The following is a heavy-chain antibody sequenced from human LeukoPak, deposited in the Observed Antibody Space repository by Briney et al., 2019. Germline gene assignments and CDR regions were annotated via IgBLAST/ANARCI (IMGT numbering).Heavy chain of an antibody. V-gene: IGHV3-33*08. J-gene: IGHJ5*02. CDR3: ARGRNSLGS. Sequence: GRSLRLSCAASGFTFSSYAMHWVRQAPGKGLEWVAVIWYDGSNKYYADSVKGRFTISRDNSKNTLYLQMNSLRAEDAAVYYCARGRNSLGSWGQGTLVTVSS. D-gene: IGHD3-16*01. CDR1: GFTFSSYA. CDR2: IWYDGSNK.